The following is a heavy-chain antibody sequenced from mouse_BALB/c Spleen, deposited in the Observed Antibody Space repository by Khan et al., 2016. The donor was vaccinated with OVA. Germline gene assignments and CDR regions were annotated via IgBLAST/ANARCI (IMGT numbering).Heavy chain of an antibody. Sequence: QVRLQQSGPGLVQPSQSLSITCTVSGFSLTTYGVHWVRQSPGKGLEWLGVIWSGGSTDYNAAFISSLSISKDSSKSQVFFKMNSLQVNDTSIYYCARNYDYDESLAYWGQGTLVTVSA. J-gene: IGHJ3*01. D-gene: IGHD2-4*01. CDR1: GFSLTTYG. V-gene: IGHV2-2*02. CDR2: IWSGGST. CDR3: ARNYDYDESLAY.